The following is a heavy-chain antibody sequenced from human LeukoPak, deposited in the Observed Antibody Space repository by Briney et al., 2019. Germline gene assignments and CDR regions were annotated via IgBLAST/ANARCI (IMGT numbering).Heavy chain of an antibody. CDR1: GYTFTSYG. J-gene: IGHJ4*02. V-gene: IGHV1-18*01. CDR2: ISAYNGNT. CDR3: ARDVPPYYGSGSPGYFDY. Sequence: ASVKVSCKASGYTFTSYGISWVRQAPGQGLEWMGWISAYNGNTNYAQKLQGRVTMTTDTSTSTAYMELRSLRSDDTAVYYCARDVPPYYGSGSPGYFDYWGQGTLVTVSS. D-gene: IGHD3-10*01.